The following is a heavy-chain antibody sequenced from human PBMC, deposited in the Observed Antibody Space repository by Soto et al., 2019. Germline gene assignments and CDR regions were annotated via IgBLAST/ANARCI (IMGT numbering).Heavy chain of an antibody. J-gene: IGHJ4*02. Sequence: EVQLVESGGGSVQPGGSLRLSCAASGFTFSSYWMHWVRQAPGKGLVWVSRINSDGSTTSYADSVKGRFTISRDNAKNTLYLQMNSLRAEDTAVYYCARVVVGAYHFAYWGQGTLVTVSS. CDR2: INSDGSTT. CDR1: GFTFSSYW. CDR3: ARVVVGAYHFAY. V-gene: IGHV3-74*01. D-gene: IGHD2-15*01.